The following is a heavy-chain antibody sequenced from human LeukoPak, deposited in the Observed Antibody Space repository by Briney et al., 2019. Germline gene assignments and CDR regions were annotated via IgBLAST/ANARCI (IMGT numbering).Heavy chain of an antibody. CDR2: IYHSGST. V-gene: IGHV4-38-2*02. Sequence: SETLSLTCSVSGYSISSGNYWGWIRLPPGKGLQWIGSIYHSGSTYYNPSLKSRVTISVDTSKNQFSLKLSSVTAADTAVYYCAKGYCRGNSCYDDRGAFDYWGQGTLVTVSS. J-gene: IGHJ4*02. CDR1: GYSISSGNY. CDR3: AKGYCRGNSCYDDRGAFDY. D-gene: IGHD2-2*01.